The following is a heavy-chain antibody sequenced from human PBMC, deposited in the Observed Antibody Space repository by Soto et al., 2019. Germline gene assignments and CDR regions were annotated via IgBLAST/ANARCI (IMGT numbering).Heavy chain of an antibody. Sequence: SVKVSCKASGGTFSSYAISWVRQAPGQGLEWMGGIIPIFGTANYAQKFQGRVTITADESTSTAHMELSSLRSEDTAVYYCATVDRLTGAAGREYFDYWGQGTLVTVSS. D-gene: IGHD6-13*01. CDR2: IIPIFGTA. CDR3: ATVDRLTGAAGREYFDY. CDR1: GGTFSSYA. V-gene: IGHV1-69*13. J-gene: IGHJ4*02.